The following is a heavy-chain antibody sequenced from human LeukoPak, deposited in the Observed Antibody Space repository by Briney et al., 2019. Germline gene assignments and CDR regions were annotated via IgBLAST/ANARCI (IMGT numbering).Heavy chain of an antibody. CDR3: AKASAMIVVVNKHFDY. J-gene: IGHJ4*02. Sequence: PGGSLRLSCAASGFTFSNYAIHWVRQAPGKGLEWVAVISHDGSNKYYADSVKGRFTISRDNSKNTLYLQMNSLRAEDTAVYYCAKASAMIVVVNKHFDYWGQGTLVTVSS. CDR1: GFTFSNYA. CDR2: ISHDGSNK. D-gene: IGHD3-22*01. V-gene: IGHV3-30*04.